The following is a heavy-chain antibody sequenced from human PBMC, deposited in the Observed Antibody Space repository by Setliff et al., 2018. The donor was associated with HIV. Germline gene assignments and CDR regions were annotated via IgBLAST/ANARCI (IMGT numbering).Heavy chain of an antibody. Sequence: SETLSLTCTVSNDSISNYYWSWSRQPPGKGLESIGLLHHRGTPIYNPSFKSRGRISVDTSKNRIYLNLSPVTAADTAVYYCARSIARDYWYFGHWGRGSRVTVSS. CDR2: LHHRGTP. J-gene: IGHJ2*01. CDR3: ARSIARDYWYFGH. CDR1: NDSISNYY. V-gene: IGHV4-59*01. D-gene: IGHD6-6*01.